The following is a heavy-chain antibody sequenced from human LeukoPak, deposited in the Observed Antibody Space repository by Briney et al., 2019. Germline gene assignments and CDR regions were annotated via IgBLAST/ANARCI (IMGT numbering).Heavy chain of an antibody. D-gene: IGHD3-3*01. CDR1: GFTFSNYA. J-gene: IGHJ4*02. V-gene: IGHV3-30-3*01. CDR3: ARDLGMGYFDH. Sequence: GGSLRLSCAASGFTFSNYAMHWVRQTPGKGLEWVAVISYDGSDKYYADSVKGRFTVSRDDSKNTLFLQMNSLRAEDTAIYYCARDLGMGYFDHWGQGTLVTVSS. CDR2: ISYDGSDK.